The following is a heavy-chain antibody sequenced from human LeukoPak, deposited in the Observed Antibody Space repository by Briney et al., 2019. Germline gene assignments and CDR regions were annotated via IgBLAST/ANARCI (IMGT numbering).Heavy chain of an antibody. CDR2: IYYSGST. J-gene: IGHJ4*02. CDR3: ASTGGYGDYGY. V-gene: IGHV4-59*08. CDR1: GGSISSYY. Sequence: PSETLSLTCTVSGGSISSYYWSWIRQPPGKGLEWIGYIYYSGSTNYNPPLKSRVTISVDTSKNQFSLKLSSVTAADTAVYYCASTGGYGDYGYWGQGTLVTVSS. D-gene: IGHD2-8*02.